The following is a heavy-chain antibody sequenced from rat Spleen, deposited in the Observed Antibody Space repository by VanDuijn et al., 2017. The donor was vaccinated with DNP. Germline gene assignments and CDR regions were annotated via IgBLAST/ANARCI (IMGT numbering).Heavy chain of an antibody. V-gene: IGHV5S13*01. CDR1: GFTFSNYG. Sequence: EVQLVESGGGLVQPGRSLKLSCAASGFTFSNYGMAWVRQAQTKGLEWVASISPGGGNTYYRDSMKGRFTISRDNAKNTQYLQMDSLRSEDTATYYCARHGGNYEAYAMDAWGQGTSVTVSS. D-gene: IGHD1-11*01. CDR3: ARHGGNYEAYAMDA. J-gene: IGHJ4*01. CDR2: ISPGGGNT.